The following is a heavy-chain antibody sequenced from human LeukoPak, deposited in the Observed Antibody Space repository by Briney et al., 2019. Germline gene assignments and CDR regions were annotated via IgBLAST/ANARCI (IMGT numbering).Heavy chain of an antibody. Sequence: ASVKVSCKASGYTFTSYGISWVRQAPGQGPEWMGWISAYNGNTNYAQKLQGRVTMTTDTSTSTAYMELRSLRSDDTAVYYCARNQVYCSSTSCYRNFDYWGQGTLVTVSS. CDR1: GYTFTSYG. J-gene: IGHJ4*02. CDR2: ISAYNGNT. CDR3: ARNQVYCSSTSCYRNFDY. D-gene: IGHD2-2*01. V-gene: IGHV1-18*01.